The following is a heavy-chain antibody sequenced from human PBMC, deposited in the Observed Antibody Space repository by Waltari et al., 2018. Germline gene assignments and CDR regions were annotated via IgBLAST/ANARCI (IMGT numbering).Heavy chain of an antibody. V-gene: IGHV3-7*01. CDR1: GFTFSNSW. CDR2: IKPDGSES. Sequence: EVQLVESGGGLVQPGGSLRISCAAFGFTFSNSWVDWVRQAPGKGLEVVANIKPDGSESHYVDAVQGRFTVSRDNTQNLLYLQMNTLRVDDTAVYYCSLSLNSWGQGTLVTVSP. J-gene: IGHJ4*02. CDR3: SLSLNS.